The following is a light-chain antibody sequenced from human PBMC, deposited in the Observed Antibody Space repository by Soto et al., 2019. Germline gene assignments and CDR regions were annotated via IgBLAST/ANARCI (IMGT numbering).Light chain of an antibody. Sequence: DIQMTQSPSRLSASVGDRVTITCRASQSIAYWLAWYQQKPGKAPNLLIYAASTLETGVPSRFSGSGYGTEFALTIASLLPDDSATYYCQQYNSFSKTFGRGTKVDI. CDR3: QQYNSFSKT. CDR2: AAS. CDR1: QSIAYW. V-gene: IGKV1-5*01. J-gene: IGKJ1*01.